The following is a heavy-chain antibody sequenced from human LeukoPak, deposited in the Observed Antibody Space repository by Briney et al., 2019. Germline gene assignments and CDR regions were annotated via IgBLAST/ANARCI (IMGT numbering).Heavy chain of an antibody. J-gene: IGHJ6*03. Sequence: ASAKVSCKASGYTFTSYDINWVRQATGQGLEWMGWMNPNSGNTGYAQKFQGRVTITRNTSISTAYMELSSLRSEDTAVYYCARVGVGYYYYYMDVWGKGTTVTVSS. CDR2: MNPNSGNT. CDR3: ARVGVGYYYYYMDV. D-gene: IGHD3-16*01. CDR1: GYTFTSYD. V-gene: IGHV1-8*03.